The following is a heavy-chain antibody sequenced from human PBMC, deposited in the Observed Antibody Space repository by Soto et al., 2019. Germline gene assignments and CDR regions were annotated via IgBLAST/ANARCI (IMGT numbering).Heavy chain of an antibody. CDR3: ASRRRDSWTGSPGTLDY. J-gene: IGHJ4*02. Sequence: GESLKISCKGSGYSFTKNWIGWVRQMPGKGLEWMGIIFPGDSDTRYSPYFQGQVTISADKSISTAYLQWSSLKASDTAIYYGASRRRDSWTGSPGTLDYWGQGTRVTVSS. V-gene: IGHV5-51*01. D-gene: IGHD3-9*01. CDR2: IFPGDSDT. CDR1: GYSFTKNW.